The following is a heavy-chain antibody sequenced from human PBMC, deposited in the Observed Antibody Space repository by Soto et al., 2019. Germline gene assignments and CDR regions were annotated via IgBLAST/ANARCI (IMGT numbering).Heavy chain of an antibody. V-gene: IGHV1-2*02. CDR3: ARGQTGTHCGMDV. CDR2: INPNGGGT. CDR1: WYTITGDY. D-gene: IGHD1-7*01. Sequence: SVKGYSKAAWYTITGDYVGWGRQAPRQGLEWMGWINPNGGGTNYAQKFQGRVTMTRDTSISTAYMELSRLRSDDTTVYYGARGQTGTHCGMDVSAQVTTVT. J-gene: IGHJ6*02.